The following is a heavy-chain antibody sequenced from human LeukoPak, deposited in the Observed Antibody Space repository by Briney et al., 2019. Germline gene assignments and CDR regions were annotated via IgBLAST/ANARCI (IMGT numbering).Heavy chain of an antibody. CDR3: AKDSGSLYYYYYYMDV. CDR1: GFTFSSSG. V-gene: IGHV3-30*02. J-gene: IGHJ6*03. D-gene: IGHD5-12*01. CDR2: IRYDGSNK. Sequence: GGSLRLSCAASGFTFSSSGMHWVRQAPGKGLEWVAFIRYDGSNKYYADSVKGRFTISRDNSKNTLYLQMNSLRAEDTAVYYCAKDSGSLYYYYYYMDVWGKGTTVTVSS.